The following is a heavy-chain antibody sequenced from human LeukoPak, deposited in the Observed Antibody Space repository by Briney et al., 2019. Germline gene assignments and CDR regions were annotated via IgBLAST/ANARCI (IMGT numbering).Heavy chain of an antibody. Sequence: ASVKISCKASGYTSTNNYMHWLRQAPGQGLEWMGVIHPSGSSTNYAQRFQGRVTMTKDMSTSTVYIELSSLRSEDTAVYYCARMDMDPAMVTNYLDHWGQGTLVTVSS. V-gene: IGHV1-46*01. J-gene: IGHJ4*02. CDR2: IHPSGSST. CDR1: GYTSTNNY. D-gene: IGHD5-18*01. CDR3: ARMDMDPAMVTNYLDH.